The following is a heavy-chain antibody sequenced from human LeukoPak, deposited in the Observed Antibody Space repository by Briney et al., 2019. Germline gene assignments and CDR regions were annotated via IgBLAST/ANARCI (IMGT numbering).Heavy chain of an antibody. CDR1: GFTVSSNY. D-gene: IGHD2-2*02. CDR2: IYSGGST. J-gene: IGHJ4*02. V-gene: IGHV3-66*01. Sequence: GGSLRLSCAASGFTVSSNYMSWVRQAPGKGLEWVSVIYSGGSTYYADSVKGRFTISRDNSKNTLYLQMNSLRAEDTAVYYCAKSWKLLYGMIGYWGQGTLVTVSS. CDR3: AKSWKLLYGMIGY.